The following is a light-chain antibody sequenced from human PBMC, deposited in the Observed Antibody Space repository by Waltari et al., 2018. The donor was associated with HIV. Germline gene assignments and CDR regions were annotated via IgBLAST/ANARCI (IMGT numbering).Light chain of an antibody. J-gene: IGLJ2*01. CDR2: DTN. Sequence: QSVLTPPPSVSAAPRPKVTISYPGSSSNLGNNHGTRYQQIPGTAPRLVIYDTNDRPSGIPDRFSGSKSGTSATLGITGPQTGDEADYYCGTWDSSLSAVVFGGGTKLTVL. CDR1: SSNLGNNH. V-gene: IGLV1-51*01. CDR3: GTWDSSLSAVV.